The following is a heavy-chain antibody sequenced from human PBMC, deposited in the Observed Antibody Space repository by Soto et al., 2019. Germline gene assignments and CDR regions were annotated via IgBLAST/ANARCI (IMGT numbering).Heavy chain of an antibody. V-gene: IGHV3-30-3*01. Sequence: QVQLVESGGGVVQPGRSLRLSCAASGFTFSRYAMHWVRQAPGKGLEWVAVISYDGSNKYYADSVKGRFTISRDNSKNTLYLQMNSLRAEDTAVYYCARPRGGAWYFDLWGRGTLVTVSS. CDR3: ARPRGGAWYFDL. D-gene: IGHD3-16*01. CDR1: GFTFSRYA. J-gene: IGHJ2*01. CDR2: ISYDGSNK.